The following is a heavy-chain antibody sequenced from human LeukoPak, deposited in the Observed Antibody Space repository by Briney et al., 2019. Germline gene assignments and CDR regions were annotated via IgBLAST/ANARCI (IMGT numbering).Heavy chain of an antibody. J-gene: IGHJ4*02. V-gene: IGHV3-74*01. CDR1: GFVFSNYW. CDR3: ARDGYCSSGTCYGKDY. CDR2: INSDGSST. Sequence: GGSLRLSCAASGFVFSNYWMHWVRQGPGKGLVWVSRINSDGSSTIYADSVKGRFTISRDNAKNTPYLQMNSLRAEDTAVYYCARDGYCSSGTCYGKDYWGQGTLVTVSS. D-gene: IGHD2-15*01.